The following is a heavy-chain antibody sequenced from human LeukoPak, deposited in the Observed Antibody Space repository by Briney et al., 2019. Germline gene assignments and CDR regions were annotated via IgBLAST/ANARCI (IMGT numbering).Heavy chain of an antibody. CDR1: GYNFMSYG. J-gene: IGHJ4*02. D-gene: IGHD6-19*01. V-gene: IGHV7-4-1*02. Sequence: ASVKVSCKASGYNFMSYGMHWVRQAPGQGLEWMGWINTNTGSPTYAQGFTGRFVFSLDISVSTAYLQISSLKAEDTAVYYCAKETVAEFEFDYWGQGTLVTVSS. CDR3: AKETVAEFEFDY. CDR2: INTNTGSP.